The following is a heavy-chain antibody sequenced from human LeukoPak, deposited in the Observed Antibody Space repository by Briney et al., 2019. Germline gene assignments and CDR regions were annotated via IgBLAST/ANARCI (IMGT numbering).Heavy chain of an antibody. D-gene: IGHD3-10*01. CDR3: AKEDTYYGSGYPTLSAFDI. CDR2: ISYDGSNK. V-gene: IGHV3-30*18. CDR1: GFTFSSYG. Sequence: SGGSLRLSCAASGFTFSSYGMHWVRQAPGKGLEWVAVISYDGSNKYYADSVKGRFTISRDNSKNTLYLQMNSLRAEDTAVYYCAKEDTYYGSGYPTLSAFDIWGQGTMVTVSS. J-gene: IGHJ3*02.